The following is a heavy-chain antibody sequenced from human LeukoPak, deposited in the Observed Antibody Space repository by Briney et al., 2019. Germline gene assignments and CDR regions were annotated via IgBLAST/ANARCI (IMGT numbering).Heavy chain of an antibody. D-gene: IGHD5-24*01. CDR1: GGTFSSYA. V-gene: IGHV1-69*05. CDR3: AREGGIPRRDGYNFDY. J-gene: IGHJ4*02. Sequence: SVKVSCKASGGTFSSYAISWVRQAPGQGFEWMGRIIPIFGTANYAQKFQGRVTITTDESTSTAYMELSSLRSEDTAVYYCAREGGIPRRDGYNFDYWGQGTLVTVSS. CDR2: IIPIFGTA.